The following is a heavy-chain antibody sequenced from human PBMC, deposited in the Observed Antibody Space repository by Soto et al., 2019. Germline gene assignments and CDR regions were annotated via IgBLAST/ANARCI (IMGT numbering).Heavy chain of an antibody. CDR2: IYYSGGA. V-gene: IGHV4-59*01. D-gene: IGHD6-6*01. CDR3: ARDDFPPYSSSSRGFDF. Sequence: PSETLSLTCTVSGGSIGSYYWSWIRQSPGKGLEWIGSIYYSGGANYNPSLKSRVTTSIDPSKKQFSLVLSSVTAADTAIYYCARDDFPPYSSSSRGFDFWGQGALVTVSS. CDR1: GGSIGSYY. J-gene: IGHJ4*02.